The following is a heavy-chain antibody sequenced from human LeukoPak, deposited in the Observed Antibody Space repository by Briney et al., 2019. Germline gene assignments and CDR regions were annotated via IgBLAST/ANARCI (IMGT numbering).Heavy chain of an antibody. CDR1: GFIFNNYC. J-gene: IGHJ6*02. V-gene: IGHV3-7*01. CDR2: IKKDGSEQ. CDR3: GRVRFFDWAGRGLGLDV. D-gene: IGHD3-9*01. Sequence: PGGSLRLSCAASGFIFNNYCMSWVRQAPGKGLEWVANIKKDGSEQYYADSVKGRFTVSRDNAKNSLYLRMNSLRVEDMALYYCGRVRFFDWAGRGLGLDVWGPGTTVTVSS.